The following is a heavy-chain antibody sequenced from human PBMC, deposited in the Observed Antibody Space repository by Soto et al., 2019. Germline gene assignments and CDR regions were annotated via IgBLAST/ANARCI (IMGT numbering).Heavy chain of an antibody. CDR3: ARSRMATIGKTRYTIDY. CDR1: GGSVSSGSYY. D-gene: IGHD1-1*01. V-gene: IGHV4-61*01. CDR2: IYYSGST. J-gene: IGHJ4*02. Sequence: PSETLSLTCTVSGGSVSSGSYYWSWIRQPPGKGLEWIGYIYYSGSTNYNPSLKSRVTISVDTSKNQFSLKLSSVTAADTAVYYCARSRMATIGKTRYTIDYWGQGTLVTVSS.